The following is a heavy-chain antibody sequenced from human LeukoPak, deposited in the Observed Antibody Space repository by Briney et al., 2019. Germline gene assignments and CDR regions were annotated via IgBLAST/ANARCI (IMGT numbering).Heavy chain of an antibody. CDR1: GYTFTTYG. Sequence: ASVKVSCKASGYTFTTYGINWVRQAPGQGLEWMGGISTYDGNTHYAQKLRDRFTMIRDTSTSTAYMELSSLRSEDTAVYYCAANRATTVTTIFDYWGQGTLVTVSS. J-gene: IGHJ4*02. D-gene: IGHD4-17*01. CDR2: ISTYDGNT. CDR3: AANRATTVTTIFDY. V-gene: IGHV1-18*01.